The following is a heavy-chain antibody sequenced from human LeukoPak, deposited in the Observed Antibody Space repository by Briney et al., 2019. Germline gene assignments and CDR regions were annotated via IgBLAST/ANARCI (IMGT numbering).Heavy chain of an antibody. V-gene: IGHV1-2*02. J-gene: IGHJ4*02. CDR2: INPNSGDT. CDR1: GYTFTGYY. CDR3: ARGDSSPYYYFDY. Sequence: ASVKVSCKASGYTFTGYYLHWVRRAPGQGLEWMGWINPNSGDTNYAQKFQGRVTMTRDTSISTAYMELSSLRSDDTAVFYCARGDSSPYYYFDYWGQGTLVTVSS. D-gene: IGHD3-22*01.